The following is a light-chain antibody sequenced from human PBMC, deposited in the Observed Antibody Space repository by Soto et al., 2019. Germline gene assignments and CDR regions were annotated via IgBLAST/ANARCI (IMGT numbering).Light chain of an antibody. J-gene: IGKJ3*01. CDR3: QQRYNSFT. V-gene: IGKV3-11*01. CDR2: DAS. Sequence: EIVLTQSPATLSLSPGERATLSCRASQSVSNSLSWYQQKPGQAPRLLIYDASDRITGIPDRFSGSGSGTDFTLTISSLEPEDSAVYYCQQRYNSFTFGPGTKWISN. CDR1: QSVSNS.